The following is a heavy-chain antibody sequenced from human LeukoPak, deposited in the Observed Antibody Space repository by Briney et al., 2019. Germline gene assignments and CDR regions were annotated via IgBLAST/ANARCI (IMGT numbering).Heavy chain of an antibody. J-gene: IGHJ6*02. Sequence: PSETLSLTCTVSGGSISMYYWSWIRQPPGKGLQWIGYIYYSGSTNYNPSPKSRVTISVDTSKNQFSLKLSSVTAADTAVYYCARGEAANYYYYGMDVWGQGTTVTVSS. CDR2: IYYSGST. V-gene: IGHV4-59*08. CDR1: GGSISMYY. D-gene: IGHD2-15*01. CDR3: ARGEAANYYYYGMDV.